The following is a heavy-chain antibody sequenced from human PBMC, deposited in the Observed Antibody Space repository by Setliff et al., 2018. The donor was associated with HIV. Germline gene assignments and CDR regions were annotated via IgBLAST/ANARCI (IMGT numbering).Heavy chain of an antibody. D-gene: IGHD3-10*01. J-gene: IGHJ6*02. CDR3: ARGKGVGGVIITGGLDV. V-gene: IGHV1-8*01. CDR2: MNPNSGVS. CDR1: GHTFTNYD. Sequence: ASVKVSCKPSGHTFTNYDIHWMRRATGQRLEWMGWMNPNSGVSGYALKFHDRVTMTRDTSITTAYMELSSLTSEDTAVYYCARGKGVGGVIITGGLDVWGQGATVTVS.